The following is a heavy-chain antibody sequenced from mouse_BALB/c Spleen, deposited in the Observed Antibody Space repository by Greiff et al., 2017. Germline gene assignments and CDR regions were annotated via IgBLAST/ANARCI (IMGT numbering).Heavy chain of an antibody. J-gene: IGHJ1*01. CDR3: ARVYYGNYEGYFDV. Sequence: EVQVVESGGGLVQPGGSLRLSCATSGFTFTDYYMSWVRQPPGKALEWLGFIRNKANGYTTEYSASVKGRFTISRDNSQSILYLQMNTLRAEDSATYDCARVYYGNYEGYFDVWGAGTTVTVSS. CDR2: IRNKANGYTT. CDR1: GFTFTDYY. V-gene: IGHV7-3*02. D-gene: IGHD2-1*01.